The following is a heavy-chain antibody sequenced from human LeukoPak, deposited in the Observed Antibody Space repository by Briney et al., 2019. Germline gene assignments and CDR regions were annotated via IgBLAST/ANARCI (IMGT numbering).Heavy chain of an antibody. CDR2: ISSTGGST. CDR3: AKDRPGTMVRGVIISRLYFDY. Sequence: GGSLRLSCAGSGFTFSSYAMSWVRQAPGKGLEWVSVISSTGGSTFYADSVKGRFTISRDNSKNTLYLQMNSLRAEDTAVYYCAKDRPGTMVRGVIISRLYFDYWGQGTLVTVSS. CDR1: GFTFSSYA. J-gene: IGHJ4*02. V-gene: IGHV3-23*01. D-gene: IGHD3-10*01.